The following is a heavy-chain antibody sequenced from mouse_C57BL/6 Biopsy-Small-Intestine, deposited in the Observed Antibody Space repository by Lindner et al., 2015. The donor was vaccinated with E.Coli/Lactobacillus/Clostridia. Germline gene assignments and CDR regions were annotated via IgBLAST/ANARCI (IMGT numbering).Heavy chain of an antibody. CDR3: ARGRRGDAMDY. J-gene: IGHJ4*01. CDR1: GFTFSDYG. CDR2: ISSGSSTI. Sequence: VQLQESGGGLVKPGGSLKLSCAASGFTFSDYGMHWVRQAPEKGLEWVAYISSGSSTIYYADTVKGRFTISRDNAKNTLFLQMASLRSEYTAMYYCARGRRGDAMDYWGQGTSVTVSS. V-gene: IGHV5-17*01. D-gene: IGHD2-12*01.